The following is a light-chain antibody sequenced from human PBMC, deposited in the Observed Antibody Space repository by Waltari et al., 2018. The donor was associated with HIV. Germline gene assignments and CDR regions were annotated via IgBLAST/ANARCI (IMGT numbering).Light chain of an antibody. CDR1: QSISSY. J-gene: IGKJ2*01. Sequence: DIQMTQSPSSLSASVGDRVTITCRASQSISSYLNWYQQKPGKAPKHLIYAASSLQSGVPSRISGNGSGTDFTLTISSLQPEDCATYYCQQSYSTLYTFGQGTKVEIK. V-gene: IGKV1-39*01. CDR2: AAS. CDR3: QQSYSTLYT.